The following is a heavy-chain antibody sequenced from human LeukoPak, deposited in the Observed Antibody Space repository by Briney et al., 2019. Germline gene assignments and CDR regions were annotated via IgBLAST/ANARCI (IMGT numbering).Heavy chain of an antibody. CDR3: ATVPPPGSWYGSYYYYYGMDV. V-gene: IGHV1-24*01. CDR2: FDPEDGET. Sequence: GASVKVSCKVSGYTLTELSMHWVRQAPGKGLEWMGGFDPEDGETIYAQKFQGRVTMTEDTSTDTAYMELSSLRSEDTAAYYCATVPPPGSWYGSYYYYYGMDVWGQGTTVTVSS. CDR1: GYTLTELS. D-gene: IGHD6-13*01. J-gene: IGHJ6*02.